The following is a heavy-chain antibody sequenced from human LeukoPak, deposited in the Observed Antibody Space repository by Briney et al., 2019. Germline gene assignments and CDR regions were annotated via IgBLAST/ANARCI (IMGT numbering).Heavy chain of an antibody. D-gene: IGHD2-2*01. CDR1: GGSFTDYS. CDR3: AREVPAARTGVDY. J-gene: IGHJ4*02. Sequence: SETLSLTCAVYGGSFTDYSWSWIRQPPGKGLEWIGEINDSGSSNYNPSLKSRVTISVDTSKNQFSLKLSSVTAADTAVYYCAREVPAARTGVDYWGQGTLVTVSS. V-gene: IGHV4-34*01. CDR2: INDSGSS.